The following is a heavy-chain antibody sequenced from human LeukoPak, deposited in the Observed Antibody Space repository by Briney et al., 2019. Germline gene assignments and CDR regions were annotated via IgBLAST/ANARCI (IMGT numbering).Heavy chain of an antibody. CDR1: GYSISSGYY. D-gene: IGHD3-10*01. J-gene: IGHJ6*03. CDR2: IYHTGST. Sequence: PSETLSLTCTVSGYSISSGYYWGWIRQPPGKGLEWIVNIYHTGSTYYNPSLKSRVTISVDTSKNQFSLKLSSVTAADTAVYYCARHGVRGVSRRYYYYMDVWGKGTTVTISS. CDR3: ARHGVRGVSRRYYYYMDV. V-gene: IGHV4-38-2*02.